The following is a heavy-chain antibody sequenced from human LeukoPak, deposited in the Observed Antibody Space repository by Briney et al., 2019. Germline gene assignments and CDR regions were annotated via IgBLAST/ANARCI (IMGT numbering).Heavy chain of an antibody. CDR3: AHVPSSSWYKVHVNWFDP. J-gene: IGHJ5*02. Sequence: SGPTLVNPTQTLTLTCTFSGFSLSTSGVGVGWIRQPPGKALEWLALIYWDDDKRYRPSLKSRLTITKDTSKNQVVLTMTNMDPVDTATYFCAHVPSSSWYKVHVNWFDPWGQGTLVTVSS. V-gene: IGHV2-5*02. D-gene: IGHD6-13*01. CDR1: GFSLSTSGVG. CDR2: IYWDDDK.